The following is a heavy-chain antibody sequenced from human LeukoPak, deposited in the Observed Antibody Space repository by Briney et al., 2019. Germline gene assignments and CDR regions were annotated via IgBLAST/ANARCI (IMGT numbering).Heavy chain of an antibody. CDR3: ARGLSMVRDYYFDY. D-gene: IGHD3-10*01. Sequence: SQTLSLTCTVSGGSISSGDYYWSWIRQPPGKGLEWIGYIYYSGSTYYNPSLKSRVTISVDTSKNQFSLKLSSVTAADTAVYYCARGLSMVRDYYFDYWGQGTLVTVSS. J-gene: IGHJ4*02. CDR1: GGSISSGDYY. CDR2: IYYSGST. V-gene: IGHV4-30-4*01.